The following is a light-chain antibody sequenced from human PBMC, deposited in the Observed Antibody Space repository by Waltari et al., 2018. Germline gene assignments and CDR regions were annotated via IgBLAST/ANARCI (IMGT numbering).Light chain of an antibody. CDR2: EVS. CDR3: SSYTSSTHVV. Sequence: QSALTQPASVSGSPGQSITLSCTGTSSDVGGYNYVSWYQQHPGKAPKLMIYEVSNRPSGVSKRFSGSKSGNTASLTISGLQAEDEADYYCSSYTSSTHVVFGGGTKLTVL. V-gene: IGLV2-14*01. J-gene: IGLJ2*01. CDR1: SSDVGGYNY.